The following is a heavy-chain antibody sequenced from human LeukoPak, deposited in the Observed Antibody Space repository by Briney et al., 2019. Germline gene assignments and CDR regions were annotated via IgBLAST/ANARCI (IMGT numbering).Heavy chain of an antibody. CDR1: GGSISSGGYY. D-gene: IGHD2-15*01. CDR2: IYYSGST. CDR3: AREARHCSGGSCYYGDAPPHFDY. Sequence: SQTLSLTCTVSGGSISSGGYYWSWIRQHPGKGLEWIGYIYYSGSTYYNPSLKSRVTISVDTSKNQFSLKLSSVTAADTAVYHCAREARHCSGGSCYYGDAPPHFDYWGQGTLVTVSS. V-gene: IGHV4-31*03. J-gene: IGHJ4*02.